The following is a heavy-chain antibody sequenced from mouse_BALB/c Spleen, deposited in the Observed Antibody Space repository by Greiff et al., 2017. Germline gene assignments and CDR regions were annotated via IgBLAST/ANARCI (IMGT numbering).Heavy chain of an antibody. D-gene: IGHD2-1*01. CDR1: GYTFTSYY. V-gene: IGHV1S81*02. Sequence: VQLQQSGAELVKPGASVKLSCKASGYTFTSYYMYWVKQRPGQGLEWIGEINPSNGGTNFNEKFKSKATLTVDKSSSTAYMQLSSLTSEDSAVYYCTGRWGYGNYAWFAYWGQGTLVTVSA. CDR2: INPSNGGT. CDR3: TGRWGYGNYAWFAY. J-gene: IGHJ3*01.